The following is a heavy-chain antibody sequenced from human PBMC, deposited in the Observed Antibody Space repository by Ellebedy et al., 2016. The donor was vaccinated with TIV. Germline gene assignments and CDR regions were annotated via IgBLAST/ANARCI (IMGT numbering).Heavy chain of an antibody. J-gene: IGHJ3*02. CDR1: GFTFSSYS. CDR3: ARDLSSSWYGYLQYDAFDI. D-gene: IGHD6-13*01. Sequence: PGGSLRLSCAASGFTFSSYSMNWVRQAPGKGLEWVSYISSSSSTIYYADSVKGRFTISRDNAKNSLYLQMNSLRAEDTAVYYCARDLSSSWYGYLQYDAFDIWGQGTMVTVSS. CDR2: ISSSSSTI. V-gene: IGHV3-48*01.